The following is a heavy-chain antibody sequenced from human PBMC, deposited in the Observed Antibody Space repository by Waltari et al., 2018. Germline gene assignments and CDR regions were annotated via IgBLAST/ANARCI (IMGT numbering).Heavy chain of an antibody. Sequence: EVQLVESGGGLVQTGGSLRLSCIDSSFTFIDSWMEWVRQVPGKGRMWVSRVRGDGSRPSYADSVKGRFTVSRDSANNILYLHMNSLRVEDTAVYYCTSNPPGYWGQGTLVTVSS. CDR2: VRGDGSRP. CDR1: SFTFIDSW. V-gene: IGHV3-74*01. CDR3: TSNPPGY. J-gene: IGHJ4*02.